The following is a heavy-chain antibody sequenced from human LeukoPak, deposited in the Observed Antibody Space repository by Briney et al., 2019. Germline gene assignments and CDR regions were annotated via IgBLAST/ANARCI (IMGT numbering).Heavy chain of an antibody. CDR1: GGTFSSYA. D-gene: IGHD3-9*01. CDR2: IIPIFGTA. Sequence: SVKVSCKASGGTFSSYAISWVRQAPGQGLEWMGGIIPIFGTANYAQKFQGRVTITADESTSTAYMELSSLRSEDTAVYYCASTLLRYFDWLSYYFDYWGQGTLVTVSS. V-gene: IGHV1-69*13. J-gene: IGHJ4*02. CDR3: ASTLLRYFDWLSYYFDY.